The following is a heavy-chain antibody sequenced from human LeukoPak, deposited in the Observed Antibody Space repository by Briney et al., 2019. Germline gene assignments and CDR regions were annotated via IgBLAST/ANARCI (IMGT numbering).Heavy chain of an antibody. D-gene: IGHD6-13*01. CDR2: ISSSSSYI. J-gene: IGHJ4*02. CDR3: ARESSSWLDY. CDR1: GCTFSSYS. V-gene: IGHV3-21*01. Sequence: GGSLRLSCAASGCTFSSYSMNWVRQAPGKGLEWVSSISSSSSYIYYADSVKGRFTISRDNAKNSLYLQMNSLRAEDTAVYYCARESSSWLDYWGQGTLVTVSS.